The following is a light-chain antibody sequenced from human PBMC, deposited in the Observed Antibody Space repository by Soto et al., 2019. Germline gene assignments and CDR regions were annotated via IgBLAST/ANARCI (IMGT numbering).Light chain of an antibody. J-gene: IGKJ1*01. CDR1: ETVSSIY. CDR2: GAS. Sequence: EILLTQSPGTLPLSPGERSTLSCSASETVSSIYLAWFQQKPGQAPRLLIFGASIRVTGIPDRFIGSGSGTDFTLTISRLEPEDFAVYYCQHYVTSLTTFGQGAKVDIK. V-gene: IGKV3-20*01. CDR3: QHYVTSLTT.